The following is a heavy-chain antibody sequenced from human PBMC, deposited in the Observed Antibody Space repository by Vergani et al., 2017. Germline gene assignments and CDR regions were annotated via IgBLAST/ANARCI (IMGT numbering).Heavy chain of an antibody. Sequence: QMQLVQSGPEVKKPGTSVKVSCKASGFTFTSSAVQWVRQARGQRLEWIGWIVVGSGNTNYAQKFQGRVTITADESTSTAYMELSSLRSEDTAVYYCARGIYCSSTSCYPYYYYYMDVWGKGTTVTVSS. J-gene: IGHJ6*03. CDR1: GFTFTSSA. CDR3: ARGIYCSSTSCYPYYYYYMDV. V-gene: IGHV1-58*01. D-gene: IGHD2-2*01. CDR2: IVVGSGNT.